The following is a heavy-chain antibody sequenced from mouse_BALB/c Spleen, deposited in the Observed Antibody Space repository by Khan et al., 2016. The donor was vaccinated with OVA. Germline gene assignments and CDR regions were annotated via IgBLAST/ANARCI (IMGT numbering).Heavy chain of an antibody. CDR1: GYTFTTYW. CDR3: ARDRIDY. Sequence: VQLQQSGAELAKPGASVKMSCKASGYTFTTYWMHWVKQRPGQGLEWIGYINPTSAYTDYNEKFKDKATLSADKSSNTAYMQLSSLTSEDSAVYYCARDRIDYWGQGTTLTVSS. CDR2: INPTSAYT. V-gene: IGHV1-7*01. J-gene: IGHJ2*01.